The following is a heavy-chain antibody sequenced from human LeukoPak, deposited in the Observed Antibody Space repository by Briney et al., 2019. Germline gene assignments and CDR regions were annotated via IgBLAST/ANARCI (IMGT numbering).Heavy chain of an antibody. Sequence: PGGSLRLSCAASGFTFSSYAMHWVRQAPGKGLEWVAVISYDGSNKYYADSVKGRFTISRDNSKNTLYLQMNSLRAEDTAVYYCARDRRMATSILTYWGQGTLVTVSS. CDR3: ARDRRMATSILTY. CDR2: ISYDGSNK. D-gene: IGHD5-24*01. CDR1: GFTFSSYA. V-gene: IGHV3-30*04. J-gene: IGHJ4*02.